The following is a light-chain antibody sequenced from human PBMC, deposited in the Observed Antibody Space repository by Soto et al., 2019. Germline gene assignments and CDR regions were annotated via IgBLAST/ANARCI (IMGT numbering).Light chain of an antibody. CDR1: QSVSSSY. CDR3: QQYGRSPPT. CDR2: GAS. V-gene: IGKV3-20*01. Sequence: EIVLTQSPCTLSLSPGERTTLSCRASQSVSSSYLAWYQQKPGQAPRLLIYGASSRATGIPDRFSGSGSGTDFTLTISRLEPEDFAVYYCQQYGRSPPTFGGGTKVDIK. J-gene: IGKJ4*01.